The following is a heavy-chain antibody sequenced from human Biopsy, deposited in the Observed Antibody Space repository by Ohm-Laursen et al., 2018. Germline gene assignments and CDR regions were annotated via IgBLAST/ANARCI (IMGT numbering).Heavy chain of an antibody. V-gene: IGHV3-33*06. CDR1: GFTFNNHA. CDR2: IWYDGSIE. CDR3: AKQEGVAYGDIDY. Sequence: SLRLSCSASGFTFNNHAMNWVRQAPGKGLEWVAVIWYDGSIEYYVDSVKGRFTISRDNSKNTLYLQMNSLRPEDTAVYYCAKQEGVAYGDIDYWGQGTLVTVSS. J-gene: IGHJ4*02. D-gene: IGHD3-10*01.